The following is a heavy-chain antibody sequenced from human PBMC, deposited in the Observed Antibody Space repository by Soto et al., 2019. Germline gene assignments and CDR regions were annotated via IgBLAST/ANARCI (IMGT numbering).Heavy chain of an antibody. J-gene: IGHJ6*02. CDR1: GGSISSGDYY. CDR2: IYYSGST. Sequence: SETLSLTRTVSGGSISSGDYYWSWIRQPPGKGLEWVGYIYYSGSTYYNPSLKSRVTISVDTSKNQFSLKLSSVTAADTVVYYCAREAAFGDYYYGMDVWGQGTTVTVSS. CDR3: AREAAFGDYYYGMDV. V-gene: IGHV4-30-4*02. D-gene: IGHD3-16*01.